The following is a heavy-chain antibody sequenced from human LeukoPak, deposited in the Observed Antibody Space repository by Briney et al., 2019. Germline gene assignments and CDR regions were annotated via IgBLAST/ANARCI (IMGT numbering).Heavy chain of an antibody. V-gene: IGHV3-7*01. CDR3: VRDGRSGWHFDY. Sequence: GGSLRLSCAASGFTLSSYWMSWVRQAPGKGLEWVANIKQDGSEKYYVDSVKGRFTNSRDNVENSMFLQMNSLRAEDTAVYYCVRDGRSGWHFDYWGQGALVTVSS. D-gene: IGHD6-19*01. CDR1: GFTLSSYW. CDR2: IKQDGSEK. J-gene: IGHJ4*02.